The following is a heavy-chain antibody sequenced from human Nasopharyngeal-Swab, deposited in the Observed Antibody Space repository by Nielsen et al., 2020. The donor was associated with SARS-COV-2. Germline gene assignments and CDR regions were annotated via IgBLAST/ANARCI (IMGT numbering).Heavy chain of an antibody. CDR2: ISSSSSTI. J-gene: IGHJ4*02. Sequence: VGQAARKGLEWVSYISSSSSTIYYTDSVKGRFTISRDNAKNSLYLQMNSLRAEDTAVYYCARDLNPSYSRAFDYWGRGTLVTVSS. V-gene: IGHV3-48*04. CDR3: ARDLNPSYSRAFDY. D-gene: IGHD6-13*01.